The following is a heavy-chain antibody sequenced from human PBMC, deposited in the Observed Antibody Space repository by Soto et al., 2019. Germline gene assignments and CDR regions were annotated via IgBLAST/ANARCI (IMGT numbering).Heavy chain of an antibody. V-gene: IGHV4-31*03. Sequence: SATLSLTCTVSGGSISSGGYYWSWIRQHPGKGLEWIGYIYYSGSTYYNPSLKSRVTISVDTSKNQFSLKLSSVTAADTAVYYCARGRSVRLRTAFDIWGQGTMVTVSS. J-gene: IGHJ3*02. CDR2: IYYSGST. CDR1: GGSISSGGYY. CDR3: ARGRSVRLRTAFDI. D-gene: IGHD6-6*01.